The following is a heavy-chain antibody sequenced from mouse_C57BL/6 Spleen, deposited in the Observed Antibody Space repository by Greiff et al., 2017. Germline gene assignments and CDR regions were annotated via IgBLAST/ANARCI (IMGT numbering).Heavy chain of an antibody. D-gene: IGHD2-12*01. J-gene: IGHJ2*01. CDR2: INYDGSST. Sequence: EVMLVESEGGLVQPGSSMKLSCTASGFTFSDYYMAWVRQVPEKGLEWVANINYDGSSTYYLDSLKSRFIISRDNAKNILYLQMSSLKSEDTATYYCARDDDGTPFDYWGQGTTLTVSS. V-gene: IGHV5-16*01. CDR1: GFTFSDYY. CDR3: ARDDDGTPFDY.